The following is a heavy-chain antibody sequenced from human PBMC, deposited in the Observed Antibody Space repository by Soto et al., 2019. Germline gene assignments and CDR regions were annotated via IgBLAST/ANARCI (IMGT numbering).Heavy chain of an antibody. D-gene: IGHD6-13*01. CDR1: GFSFSSCA. V-gene: IGHV3-23*01. Sequence: PGGSLRLSCAASGFSFSSCAMSWVRQAPGKGLEWVSVISGSGRSTDYADSVKGRFTMSRDNSKNMVFLQMNSLSAEDTAVYYCAKHTLFSDSWYEDYWGQGTLVTVS. J-gene: IGHJ4*02. CDR3: AKHTLFSDSWYEDY. CDR2: ISGSGRST.